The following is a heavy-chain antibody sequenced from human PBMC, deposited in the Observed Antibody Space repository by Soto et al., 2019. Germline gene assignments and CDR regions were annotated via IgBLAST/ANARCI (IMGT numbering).Heavy chain of an antibody. CDR3: ARDMRLRGWFDP. CDR2: VYFRGTS. J-gene: IGHJ5*02. V-gene: IGHV4-59*02. D-gene: IGHD2-2*01. Sequence: PSETQSLSSGLSGGSVANHYYSWIRQAPGKGLEWIGSVYFRGTSNYNPALRSRATISLDTSKNQLSLELSSVTAADSAVYYCARDMRLRGWFDPWGQGALVTGSS. CDR1: GGSVANHY.